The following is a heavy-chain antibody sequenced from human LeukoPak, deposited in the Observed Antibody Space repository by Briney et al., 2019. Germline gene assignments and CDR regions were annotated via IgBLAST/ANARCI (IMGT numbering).Heavy chain of an antibody. CDR2: FNPNSGGT. CDR3: ARVIKVAGTKGYFDL. D-gene: IGHD6-19*01. V-gene: IGHV1-2*02. J-gene: IGHJ2*01. CDR1: GYTFTDYY. Sequence: ASVKVSCKASGYTFTDYYIHWLRQAAGQGLEWMGWFNPNSGGTDYARKFQGRVTMTGDTSISTVYMDLTRLKADDMAVYYCARVIKVAGTKGYFDLWGLGTLITVSS.